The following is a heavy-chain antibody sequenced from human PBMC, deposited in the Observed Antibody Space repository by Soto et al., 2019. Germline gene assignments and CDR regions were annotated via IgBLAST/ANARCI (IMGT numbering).Heavy chain of an antibody. CDR1: GDSISSSSDY. J-gene: IGHJ4*02. V-gene: IGHV4-39*01. CDR2: IYYTGRT. CDR3: ARRGRSKFFDY. Sequence: QLQLQESGPGLVKPSETLSLTCTVSGDSISSSSDYWGWIRQPPGKGLEWIGSIYYTGRTYYNPSLKSRVTISVDTSKNEFSLKLTPVIAADTAVYYCARRGRSKFFDYWGQGNLVTVSS.